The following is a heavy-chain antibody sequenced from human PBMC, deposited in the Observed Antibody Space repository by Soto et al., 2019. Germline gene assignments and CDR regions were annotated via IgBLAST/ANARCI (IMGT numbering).Heavy chain of an antibody. D-gene: IGHD3-3*01. CDR3: ARSVTIFGVVSDTPFDL. V-gene: IGHV1-3*01. CDR2: INAGNGDT. J-gene: IGHJ2*01. CDR1: AYTFTDYA. Sequence: QVELVQSGTEVKKPGASVKIPCKASAYTFTDYAIHWLRQAPGHRLEWMGWINAGNGDTKYSQKFQGRVTITRDTSAKTAYMGLTNLTSEDTALYFCARSVTIFGVVSDTPFDLWGRGSLVSVSS.